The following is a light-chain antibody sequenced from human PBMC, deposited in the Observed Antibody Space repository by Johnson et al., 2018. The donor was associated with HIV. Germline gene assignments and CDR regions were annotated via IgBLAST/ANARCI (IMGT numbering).Light chain of an antibody. V-gene: IGLV1-51*01. Sequence: QSVLTQPPSVSAAPGQKVTISCSGSSSNIGNNYVSWYQQLPGTAPKLLIYDNNKRPSGIPDRFSGSKSGTSATMGITGLPTGDEADYYCATWDSSLTTGGVFGSVTKVTVL. CDR3: ATWDSSLTTGGV. CDR1: SSNIGNNY. J-gene: IGLJ1*01. CDR2: DNN.